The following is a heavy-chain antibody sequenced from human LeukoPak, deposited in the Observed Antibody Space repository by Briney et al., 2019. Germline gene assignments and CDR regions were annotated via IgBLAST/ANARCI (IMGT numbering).Heavy chain of an antibody. Sequence: GGSPRLSCAASGFTFSSYSMNWVRQAPGKGLEWVSSISSSSSTIYYADSVRGRFTISRDNAKNSLYLQMNRLRAEDTAVYYCARDPRCSGGSCYFHYYYYMDVWGKGTTVTVSS. D-gene: IGHD2-15*01. V-gene: IGHV3-48*01. CDR2: ISSSSSTI. CDR1: GFTFSSYS. CDR3: ARDPRCSGGSCYFHYYYYMDV. J-gene: IGHJ6*03.